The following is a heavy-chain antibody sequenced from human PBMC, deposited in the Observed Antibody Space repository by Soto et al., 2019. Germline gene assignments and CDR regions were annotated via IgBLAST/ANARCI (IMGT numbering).Heavy chain of an antibody. CDR1: GFTFSDYF. CDR2: ISSSRSDI. J-gene: IGHJ6*02. V-gene: IGHV3-21*01. Sequence: GGSLRLSCAASGFTFSDYFMSWVRQAPGKGLEWVSAISSSRSDIYYADSVKGRFTISRNNTQNSLYQKINSLTADNTGVYHCARRDYYQHGLDVWGQGTTVTVSS. CDR3: ARRDYYQHGLDV.